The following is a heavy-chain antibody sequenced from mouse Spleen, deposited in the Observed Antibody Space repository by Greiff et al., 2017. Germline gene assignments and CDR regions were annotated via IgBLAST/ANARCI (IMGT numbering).Heavy chain of an antibody. J-gene: IGHJ2*01. Sequence: EVKVVESGGGLVKLGGSLKLSCAASGFTFSSYAMSWVRQTPEKRLEWVATISSGGGNTYYPDSVKGRFTISRDNAKNTLYLQMSSLKSEDTAMYYCARHNYGNYDYWGQGTTLTVSS. CDR1: GFTFSSYA. CDR2: ISSGGGNT. V-gene: IGHV5-9*04. CDR3: ARHNYGNYDY. D-gene: IGHD2-1*01.